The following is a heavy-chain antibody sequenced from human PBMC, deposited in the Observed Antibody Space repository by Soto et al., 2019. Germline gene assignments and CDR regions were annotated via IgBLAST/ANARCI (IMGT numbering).Heavy chain of an antibody. CDR1: GGTFSSYT. CDR3: ARKTTVTRPFDY. Sequence: QVQLVQSGAEVQKPGSSVKVSCKASGGTFSSYTISWVRQAPGQGLEWMGRIIPILGIANYAQKFQGRVTITADKSTSTAYMELSSLRSEDTAVYYCARKTTVTRPFDYWGQRNLVTDSS. J-gene: IGHJ4*02. D-gene: IGHD4-17*01. V-gene: IGHV1-69*02. CDR2: IIPILGIA.